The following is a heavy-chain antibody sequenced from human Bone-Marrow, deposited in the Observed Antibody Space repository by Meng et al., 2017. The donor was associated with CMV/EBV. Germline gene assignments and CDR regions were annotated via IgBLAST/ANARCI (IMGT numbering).Heavy chain of an antibody. CDR1: GGTFSSYA. J-gene: IGHJ4*02. CDR2: IIPIFGTA. D-gene: IGHD6-19*01. CDR3: ARAGAWSSETDY. Sequence: SVKVSCKASGGTFSSYAISWVRQAPGQGLEWMGGIIPIFGTANYAQKFQGRVTITTDESTSTAYMELSRLRSDDTAVYYCARAGAWSSETDYWGQGTLVTVSS. V-gene: IGHV1-69*05.